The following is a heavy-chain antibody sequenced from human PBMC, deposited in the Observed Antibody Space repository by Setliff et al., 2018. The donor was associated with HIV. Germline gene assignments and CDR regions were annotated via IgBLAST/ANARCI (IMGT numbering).Heavy chain of an antibody. J-gene: IGHJ4*02. Sequence: GGSLRLSCAASGFTFRSFDMHWVRQAPGKGLEWVSCIGTLSDTYYPNSVKGRFTISRDNAKNSLYLQMNSLRAEDTAVYFCARGRGESRTNYFDYWGQGTLVTVSS. CDR3: ARGRGESRTNYFDY. CDR1: GFTFRSFD. V-gene: IGHV3-13*01. CDR2: IGTLSDT.